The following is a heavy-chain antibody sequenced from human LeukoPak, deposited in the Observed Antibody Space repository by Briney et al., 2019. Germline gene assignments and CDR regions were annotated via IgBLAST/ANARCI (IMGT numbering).Heavy chain of an antibody. Sequence: GGSLRLSCAASGFTFSSYSMNWVRQAPGKGLEWVSYISSSSSTIYYEDSVKGRFTISRDNAKNSLYLQMNSLRAEDTAVYYCARLRGYCSGGSCSYYYYYMDVWGKGTTVTVSS. CDR1: GFTFSSYS. V-gene: IGHV3-48*04. J-gene: IGHJ6*03. CDR2: ISSSSSTI. D-gene: IGHD2-15*01. CDR3: ARLRGYCSGGSCSYYYYYMDV.